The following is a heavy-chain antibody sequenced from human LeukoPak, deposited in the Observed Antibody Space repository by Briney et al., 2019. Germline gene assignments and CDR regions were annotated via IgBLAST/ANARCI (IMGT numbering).Heavy chain of an antibody. CDR2: IVWNGGST. Sequence: GGSLRLSCAASGFTFDDYGMHWVRQAPGKGLEWVSGIVWNGGSTNYADSVKGRFTISRDNAKNSLYLQMNSLRVEDTAFYYCVRDSPKTAGTYNWFDTWGRGTVVIVSS. J-gene: IGHJ5*02. CDR3: VRDSPKTAGTYNWFDT. CDR1: GFTFDDYG. V-gene: IGHV3-20*04. D-gene: IGHD2-21*02.